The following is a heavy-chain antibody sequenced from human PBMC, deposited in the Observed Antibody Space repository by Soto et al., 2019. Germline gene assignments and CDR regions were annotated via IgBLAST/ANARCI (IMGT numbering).Heavy chain of an antibody. V-gene: IGHV4-61*01. CDR1: GGSVSSNSYY. Sequence: PSETLSLTCTVSGGSVSSNSYYWSWIRQPPGKGLEWIGYVSTSGTTNHDPSLKSRVTVPVDTSKNQFSLKLSSVTAADTAVYYCATIGIVGATSVDYWGQGTLVTVSS. J-gene: IGHJ4*02. CDR3: ATIGIVGATSVDY. D-gene: IGHD1-26*01. CDR2: VSTSGTT.